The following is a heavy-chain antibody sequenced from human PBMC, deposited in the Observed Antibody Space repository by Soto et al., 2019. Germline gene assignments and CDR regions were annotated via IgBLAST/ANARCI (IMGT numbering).Heavy chain of an antibody. CDR3: ARGGALSTSWYWGDGLDS. Sequence: QVQLEQSGSEVKKSGSSVKVSCKASGYSFSSHAITWVRQAPGQGLEWMGGIIPVFGTPSYAQKFQGRVTISAEKSTNTSYLELRSLRSEDTAVYYCARGGALSTSWYWGDGLDSWGQGTQVTVS. D-gene: IGHD6-13*01. V-gene: IGHV1-69*06. J-gene: IGHJ4*02. CDR1: GYSFSSHA. CDR2: IIPVFGTP.